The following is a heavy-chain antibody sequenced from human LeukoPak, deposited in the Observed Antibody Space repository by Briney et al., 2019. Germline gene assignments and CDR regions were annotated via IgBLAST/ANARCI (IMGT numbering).Heavy chain of an antibody. CDR2: IYSDGTT. CDR3: ATRAEGYYFGSGSYYGMDV. CDR1: GFTVSSNY. D-gene: IGHD3-10*01. J-gene: IGHJ6*02. V-gene: IGHV3-66*01. Sequence: GGSLRLSCAASGFTVSSNYMSWVRQAPGKGLEWVSLIYSDGTTYYADSVKGRFTTSRDNSKNTLYLQMDSLRAEDTAVYFCATRAEGYYFGSGSYYGMDVWGQGTTVTVSS.